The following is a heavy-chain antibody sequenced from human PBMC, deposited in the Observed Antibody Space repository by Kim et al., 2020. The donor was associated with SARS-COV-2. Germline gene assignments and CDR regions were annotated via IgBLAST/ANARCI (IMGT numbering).Heavy chain of an antibody. CDR3: AKGVSVAPHYYYHYGMDV. CDR1: EFTFSTSW. V-gene: IGHV3-7*03. CDR2: IKQDAYES. D-gene: IGHD6-19*01. Sequence: GGSLRLSCAASEFTFSTSWMTWVRQAPGKGLEWVASIKQDAYESYYVDSVKGRFTISRDNAKNLLYLQMNSLRPEGTAVDYCAKGVSVAPHYYYHYGMDVWGQETTVTVAS. J-gene: IGHJ6*02.